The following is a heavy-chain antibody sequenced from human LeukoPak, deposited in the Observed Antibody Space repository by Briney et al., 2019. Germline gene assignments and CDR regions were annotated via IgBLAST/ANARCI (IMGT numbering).Heavy chain of an antibody. J-gene: IGHJ4*02. CDR1: GYSISSGYY. CDR3: ALGYYDFWSGYYTFDY. V-gene: IGHV4-38-2*01. D-gene: IGHD3-3*01. Sequence: SETLSLTCAVSGYSISSGYYWGWIRQPPGKGLEWIGSIYHSGSTYYNPSLKSRVTISVDTSKNQFSLKLSSMTAADTVVYYCALGYYDFWSGYYTFDYWGQGTLVTVSS. CDR2: IYHSGST.